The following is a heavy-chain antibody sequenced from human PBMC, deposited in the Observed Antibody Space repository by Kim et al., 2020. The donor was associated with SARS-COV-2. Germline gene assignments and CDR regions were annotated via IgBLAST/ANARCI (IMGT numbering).Heavy chain of an antibody. CDR3: TRGGGSFSLSWGEDP. J-gene: IGHJ5*02. CDR2: ICNGGSKY. CDR1: GFTFSSYC. Sequence: GGSLRLSCAASGFTFSSYCMHWVRQAPGKGLEWVAVICNGGSKYYYADSVKGLFIISRNYSNNLLYQLKNIRGADKTAVYYWTRGGGSFSLSWGEDPWG. V-gene: IGHV3-33*01. D-gene: IGHD2-15*01.